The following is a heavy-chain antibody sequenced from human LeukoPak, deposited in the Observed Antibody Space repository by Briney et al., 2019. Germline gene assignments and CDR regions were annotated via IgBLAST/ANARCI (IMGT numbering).Heavy chain of an antibody. J-gene: IGHJ4*02. V-gene: IGHV3-23*01. D-gene: IGHD5-18*01. CDR1: GFTFSSSA. CDR3: AKERRRVDTAMVRSYYFEN. Sequence: GGSLRLSCAASGFTFSSSAMSWVRQTPGKGLEWVSSITGNGATTYYPDSVKGRFTISRDNSKNTLSLQMNSLRAEDTAVYFCAKERRRVDTAMVRSYYFENWGQGTLVTVSS. CDR2: ITGNGATT.